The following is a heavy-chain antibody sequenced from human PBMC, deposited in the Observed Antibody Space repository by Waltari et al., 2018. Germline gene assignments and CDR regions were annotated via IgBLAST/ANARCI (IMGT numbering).Heavy chain of an antibody. CDR1: GYSINSGYY. D-gene: IGHD6-13*01. J-gene: IGHJ4*02. Sequence: QVQLQESGPGLVKPSETLSLTCAVSGYSINSGYYWGWIRQPPGKGLEWIGSIYHSGSTYYNPSLKSRVTISVDTSKNQFSLKLSSVTAADTAVYYCVGLYSSSWYIDYWGQGTLVTVSS. CDR3: VGLYSSSWYIDY. CDR2: IYHSGST. V-gene: IGHV4-38-2*01.